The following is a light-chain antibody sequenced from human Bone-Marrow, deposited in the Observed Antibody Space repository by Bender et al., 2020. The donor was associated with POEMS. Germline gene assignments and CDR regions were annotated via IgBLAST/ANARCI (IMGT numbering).Light chain of an antibody. CDR3: HTGGSGLSWV. V-gene: IGLV4-69*01. J-gene: IGLJ3*02. Sequence: QLVLTQSPSASASLGASVKLTCTLSSGHSIYAIAWHQQQPEKGPRFLMTLTSDVSYRKGDGIPDRFSGSSSGAERYLTISSLRYGDEADYHCHTGGSGLSWVLGRGTKWTVL. CDR2: LTSDVSY. CDR1: SGHSIYA.